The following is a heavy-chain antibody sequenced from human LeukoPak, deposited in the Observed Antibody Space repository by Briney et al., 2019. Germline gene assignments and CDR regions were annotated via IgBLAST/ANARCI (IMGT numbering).Heavy chain of an antibody. D-gene: IGHD4/OR15-4a*01. J-gene: IGHJ4*02. CDR1: GFTFSNYA. V-gene: IGHV3-23*01. CDR3: AKTLGYGGSSPIGY. Sequence: PGGSLRLSCAASGFTFSNYAMSWVRQAPGKGLEWVSTLATSGGTTYYADSVKGRFTVSRDNSKNTLYLQMNSLRAEDTAVYYCAKTLGYGGSSPIGYWGQGTLVTVSS. CDR2: LATSGGTT.